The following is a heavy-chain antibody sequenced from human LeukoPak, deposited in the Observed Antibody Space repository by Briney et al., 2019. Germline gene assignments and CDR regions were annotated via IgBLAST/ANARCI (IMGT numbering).Heavy chain of an antibody. CDR3: ATSPYGDPGDY. CDR1: GFTFSSYA. D-gene: IGHD4-17*01. J-gene: IGHJ4*02. CDR2: ISGSGSTI. Sequence: GGSLRLSCAASGFTFSSYAMSWVRQAPGKGLEWVSAISGSGSTIYYADSVKGRFTISRDNAKNSLYLQMNGLRAEDTAVYYCATSPYGDPGDYWGQGTLVTVSS. V-gene: IGHV3-23*01.